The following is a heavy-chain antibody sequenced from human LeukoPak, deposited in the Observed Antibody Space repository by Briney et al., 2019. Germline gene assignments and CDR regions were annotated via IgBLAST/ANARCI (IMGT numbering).Heavy chain of an antibody. CDR3: ARLYYYDSSGYYYSY. CDR2: IYYSGST. Sequence: SSETLPLTCTVSGGSISSSSYYWGWIRQPPGKGLEWIGSIYYSGSTYYNPSLKSRVTISVDTSKNQFSLKLSSVTAADTAVYYCARLYYYDSSGYYYSYWGQGTLVTVSS. V-gene: IGHV4-39*01. J-gene: IGHJ4*02. CDR1: GGSISSSSYY. D-gene: IGHD3-22*01.